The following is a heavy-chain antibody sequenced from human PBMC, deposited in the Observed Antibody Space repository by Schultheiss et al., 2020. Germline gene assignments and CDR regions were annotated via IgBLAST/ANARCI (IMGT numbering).Heavy chain of an antibody. V-gene: IGHV4-39*07. J-gene: IGHJ5*02. CDR3: ARGRRVLLWFRDPPEGWFDP. CDR2: INHSGST. Sequence: SETLSLTCTVSGGSISSGSYYWGWIRQPPGKGLEWIGEINHSGSTNYNPSLKSRVTISVDTSKNQFSLKLSSVTAADTAVYYCARGRRVLLWFRDPPEGWFDPWGQGTLVTVSS. CDR1: GGSISSGSYY. D-gene: IGHD3-10*01.